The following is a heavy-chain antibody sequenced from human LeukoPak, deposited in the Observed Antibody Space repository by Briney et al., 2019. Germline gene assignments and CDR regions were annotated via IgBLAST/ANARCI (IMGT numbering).Heavy chain of an antibody. V-gene: IGHV3-74*01. CDR3: AKSWSDFWSGQHALDI. J-gene: IGHJ3*02. CDR1: GFTFSTNW. CDR2: INGDGSRT. D-gene: IGHD3-3*01. Sequence: PGGSLRLSCAASGFTFSTNWMHWVRQAPGKGLVWVSRINGDGSRTNYADSVEGRFTISRDNAKNTVYLQMNSLRAEDTAVYYCAKSWSDFWSGQHALDIWGQGTMVTVSS.